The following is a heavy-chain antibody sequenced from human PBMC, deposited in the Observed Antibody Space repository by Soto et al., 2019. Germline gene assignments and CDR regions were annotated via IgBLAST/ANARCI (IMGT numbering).Heavy chain of an antibody. V-gene: IGHV3-23*01. CDR1: GFTFSSYA. D-gene: IGHD3-22*01. Sequence: GGSLRLSCAASGFTFSSYAMSWVRQAPGKGLEWVSAISGSGGSTYYADSVKGRFTISRDNSKNTLYLQMNSLRAEDTAVYYCAKDQGAGYYYDSSGYYSEAFDYWGQGTLVTVYS. J-gene: IGHJ4*02. CDR3: AKDQGAGYYYDSSGYYSEAFDY. CDR2: ISGSGGST.